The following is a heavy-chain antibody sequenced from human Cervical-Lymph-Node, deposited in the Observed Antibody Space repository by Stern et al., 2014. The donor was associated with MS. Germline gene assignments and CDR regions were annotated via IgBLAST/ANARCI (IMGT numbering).Heavy chain of an antibody. D-gene: IGHD1-7*01. CDR3: ARGNWNYEGMGY. V-gene: IGHV3-33*01. Sequence: QLVQSGGGVVQPGRSLRLSCAASVFTFSNYGMHWVRQAPGQGLEWLAVIWYDGNKKYYADSVKGRFTISRDNSKNTLFLQMSSLTAEDTALYYCARGNWNYEGMGYWGQGTLVTVSS. J-gene: IGHJ4*02. CDR2: IWYDGNKK. CDR1: VFTFSNYG.